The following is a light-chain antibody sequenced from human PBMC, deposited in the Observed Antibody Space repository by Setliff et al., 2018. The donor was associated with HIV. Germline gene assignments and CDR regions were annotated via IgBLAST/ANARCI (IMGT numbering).Light chain of an antibody. CDR3: SSWTGSSTLM. Sequence: QSALTQPASVSGSPGQSITISCTGSNNDIGDYNYVSWYQQHPVNTPKLIIYDVTNRPSGVSDRFSASKSGNTASLTIPGLQADDEADYYCSSWTGSSTLMFGTGTKGTV. CDR1: NNDIGDYNY. J-gene: IGLJ1*01. V-gene: IGLV2-14*03. CDR2: DVT.